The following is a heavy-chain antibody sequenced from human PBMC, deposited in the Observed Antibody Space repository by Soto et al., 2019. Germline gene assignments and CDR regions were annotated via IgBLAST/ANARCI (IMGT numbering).Heavy chain of an antibody. Sequence: PGGSLRLSCAASGFTFSSYGMHWVRQAPGKGLEWVAVISYDGSNKYYADSVKGRFTISRDNSKNTLYLQMNSLRAEDTAVYYCAKDRGTQWLVTVYYFDYWGQGTLVTVSS. CDR1: GFTFSSYG. V-gene: IGHV3-30*18. D-gene: IGHD6-19*01. CDR3: AKDRGTQWLVTVYYFDY. CDR2: ISYDGSNK. J-gene: IGHJ4*02.